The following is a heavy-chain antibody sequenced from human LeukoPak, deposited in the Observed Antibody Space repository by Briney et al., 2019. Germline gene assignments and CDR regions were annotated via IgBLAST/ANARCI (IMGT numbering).Heavy chain of an antibody. CDR1: GGSIGSYY. J-gene: IGHJ6*02. D-gene: IGHD5-12*01. V-gene: IGHV4-59*01. CDR3: ARTYSGYDRRTYYYYYGMDV. Sequence: PSETLSLTCTVSGGSIGSYYWSWIRQPPGKGQEWIGYIYYSGSTNYNPSLKSRVTISVDTSKNQFSLKLSSVTAADTAVYYCARTYSGYDRRTYYYYYGMDVWGQGTTVTVSS. CDR2: IYYSGST.